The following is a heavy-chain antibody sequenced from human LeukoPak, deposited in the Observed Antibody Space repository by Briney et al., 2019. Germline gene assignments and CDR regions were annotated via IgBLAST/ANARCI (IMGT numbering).Heavy chain of an antibody. CDR3: ARAPYSPYDHVWGSYYGHCDI. CDR2: IYYSGIT. Sequence: SQTLTLTCTVSGGSISRDGYYWSWNRQPPGKGLEWVGYIYYSGITYYNPSLKRRVTISVDTSKNQFALKLSAVTAADTAVSYCARAPYSPYDHVWGSYYGHCDIWGKGAMVTVSS. V-gene: IGHV4-31*03. J-gene: IGHJ3*02. CDR1: GGSISRDGYY. D-gene: IGHD3-16*01.